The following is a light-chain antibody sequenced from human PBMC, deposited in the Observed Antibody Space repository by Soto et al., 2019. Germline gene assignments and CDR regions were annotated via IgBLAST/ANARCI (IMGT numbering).Light chain of an antibody. CDR2: XAS. J-gene: IGKJ1*01. CDR1: QGISVY. V-gene: IGKV1-8*01. CDR3: QQYYSKVT. Sequence: SSLTQSPWSLPASSGDRVTVPXRSSQGISVYLAWYQQHPGKAHKXXISXASTFQSRVPSRFSGSGSGNYFNITISRLQDEAVEAYYCQQYYSKVTFGQGTKVEIK.